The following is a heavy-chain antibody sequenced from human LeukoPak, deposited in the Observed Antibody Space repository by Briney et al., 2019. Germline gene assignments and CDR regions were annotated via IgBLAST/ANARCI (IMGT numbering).Heavy chain of an antibody. V-gene: IGHV3-7*05. CDR3: ARVPYCSSTSCYAIFDY. J-gene: IGHJ4*02. Sequence: GGSLRLSCAASGFTFGSYWMSWVRQAPGEGLEWVANIKKDGSEKYYVDSVKGRFTISRDDAKNSLYLQMNSLRAEDTAVYYCARVPYCSSTSCYAIFDYWGQGALVTVSS. CDR2: IKKDGSEK. D-gene: IGHD2-2*01. CDR1: GFTFGSYW.